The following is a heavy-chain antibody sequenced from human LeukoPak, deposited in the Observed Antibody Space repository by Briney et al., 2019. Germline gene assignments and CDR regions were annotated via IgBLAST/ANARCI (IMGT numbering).Heavy chain of an antibody. Sequence: ASVKVSCKASGYTFTGSYMHWVRQAPGQGLEWMGWINPNSGGTNYAQKFQGRVTMTRDTSISTAYMELSRLRSDDTAVYYCASATLRCSGGGCYEMDVWGKGTTVTVSS. J-gene: IGHJ6*04. D-gene: IGHD2-15*01. CDR3: ASATLRCSGGGCYEMDV. CDR2: INPNSGGT. V-gene: IGHV1-2*02. CDR1: GYTFTGSY.